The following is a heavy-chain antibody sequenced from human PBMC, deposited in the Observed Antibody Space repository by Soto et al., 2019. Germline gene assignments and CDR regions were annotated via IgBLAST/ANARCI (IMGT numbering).Heavy chain of an antibody. CDR3: AKGLTVAGTVFDY. D-gene: IGHD6-19*01. CDR2: ISYDGSNK. V-gene: IGHV3-30*18. CDR1: GFTFSRYG. J-gene: IGHJ4*02. Sequence: QVQLVESGGGVVQPGRSLRLSCAASGFTFSRYGMHWVRQAPGKGLEWVAVISYDGSNKYYADSVKGRFTISRDNSKNTLYLQMNSLRAEDTAVYYCAKGLTVAGTVFDYWGQGTLVTVSS.